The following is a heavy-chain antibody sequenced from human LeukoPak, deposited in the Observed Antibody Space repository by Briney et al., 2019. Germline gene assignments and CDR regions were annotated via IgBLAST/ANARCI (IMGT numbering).Heavy chain of an antibody. V-gene: IGHV3-21*01. CDR1: GFTFSSYS. Sequence: GRSLRLSCAASGFTFSSYSMNWVRQAPGKGLEWVSSISSSSSYIYYADSVKGRFTISRDNAKNSLYLQMNSLRAEDTAVYYCARGVHYYDSSGTPDYWGQGTLVTVSS. CDR3: ARGVHYYDSSGTPDY. J-gene: IGHJ4*02. CDR2: ISSSSSYI. D-gene: IGHD3-22*01.